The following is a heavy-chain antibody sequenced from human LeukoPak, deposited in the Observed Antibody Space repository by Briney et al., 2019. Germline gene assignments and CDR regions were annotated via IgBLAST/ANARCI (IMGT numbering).Heavy chain of an antibody. CDR2: ISSSSSYI. Sequence: PGGSLRISCAASGFTFSSYSMNWVRQAPGKGLEWVSSISSSSSYIYYADSVKGRFTISRDNAKNSLYLQMNSLRAEDTAVYYCARGFSSLFDYWGQGTLVTVSS. CDR3: ARGFSSLFDY. V-gene: IGHV3-21*01. D-gene: IGHD6-13*01. J-gene: IGHJ4*02. CDR1: GFTFSSYS.